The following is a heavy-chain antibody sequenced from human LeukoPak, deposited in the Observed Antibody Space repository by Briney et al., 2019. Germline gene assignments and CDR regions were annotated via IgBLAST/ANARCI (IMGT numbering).Heavy chain of an antibody. J-gene: IGHJ4*02. CDR3: ARRAGAYSHPYDY. CDR2: LYSDNT. V-gene: IGHV3-53*01. D-gene: IGHD4/OR15-4a*01. Sequence: GGSLRLSCTVSGFTVSTNSMSWVRQAPGKGLEWVSFLYSDNTHYSDSVKGRFTISRDNSKNTLYLQMNSLRAEDTAVYYCARRAGAYSHPYDYWGQGTLVTVSS. CDR1: GFTVSTNS.